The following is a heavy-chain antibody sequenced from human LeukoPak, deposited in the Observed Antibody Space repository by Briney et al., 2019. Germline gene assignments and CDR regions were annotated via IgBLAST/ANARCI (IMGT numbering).Heavy chain of an antibody. D-gene: IGHD6-6*01. V-gene: IGHV4-39*01. CDR3: ARHRGSSSNFDY. CDR1: GGSISRNNYS. Sequence: PSETLSLTCTVSGGSISRNNYSWDWIRQPPGKGLEYIGSIYYSGSTYYTPSLKSRVTISVDTSKNQFSLKLSSVTATDTAVYYCARHRGSSSNFDYWGQGTLVTVSS. CDR2: IYYSGST. J-gene: IGHJ4*02.